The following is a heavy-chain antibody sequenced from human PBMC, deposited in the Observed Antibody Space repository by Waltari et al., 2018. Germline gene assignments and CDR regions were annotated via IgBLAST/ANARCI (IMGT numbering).Heavy chain of an antibody. CDR3: ASDHGRGLILDS. V-gene: IGHV4-4*02. CDR1: GGSISSGYW. Sequence: QVQLQESGPGLVKPSGTLSLTCAVSGGSISSGYWWSWVRQPPGKGLEWIGQTHQSGRNNYNPSLESRVTISVDTSNNQFSLKLSSATAADTAIYYCASDHGRGLILDSWGLGTMVTVSP. D-gene: IGHD2-15*01. J-gene: IGHJ5*01. CDR2: THQSGRN.